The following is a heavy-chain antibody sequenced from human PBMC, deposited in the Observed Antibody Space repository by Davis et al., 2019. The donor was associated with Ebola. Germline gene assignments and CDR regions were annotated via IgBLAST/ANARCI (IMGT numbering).Heavy chain of an antibody. CDR3: ARVGYSYGLDY. CDR2: IYSGDNT. Sequence: GESLKISCAASGFTVSSNFMNWVRQAPGKGLEWVSGIYSGDNTYYADSVKGRFTISRDNSKNTLYLQMNSLRAEDTAVYYCARVGYSYGLDYWGQGTLVTVSS. CDR1: GFTVSSNF. V-gene: IGHV3-66*01. J-gene: IGHJ4*02. D-gene: IGHD5-18*01.